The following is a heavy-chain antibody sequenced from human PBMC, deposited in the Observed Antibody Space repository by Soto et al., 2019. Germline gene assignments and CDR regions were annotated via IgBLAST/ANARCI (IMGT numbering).Heavy chain of an antibody. CDR3: ARPLGTWFDP. J-gene: IGHJ5*02. CDR2: ISGSGTTT. V-gene: IGHV3-48*03. Sequence: EVQLVESGGGLVQPGGSLRLSCAASGFTFSSYETNWVRQAPGKGLEWVSYISGSGTTTHYAGSVKGRFTISRDNAKNSLYLQMNSLRAEDTAVYYCARPLGTWFDPWGQGTLVTVSS. D-gene: IGHD1-1*01. CDR1: GFTFSSYE.